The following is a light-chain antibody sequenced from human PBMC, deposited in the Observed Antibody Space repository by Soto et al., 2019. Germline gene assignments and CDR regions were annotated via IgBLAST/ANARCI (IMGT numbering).Light chain of an antibody. CDR2: EVS. CDR3: SSYSRRSTLL. CDR1: SSDVGNYDY. J-gene: IGLJ2*01. Sequence: QSVLTQPASVSGSPGQSITISCTGTSSDVGNYDYVSWYQQHPGKAPKLIISEVSNRPSGVSNRFSGSKSGNTASMTISGLQAEDEADYYCSSYSRRSTLLFGGGTKLTVL. V-gene: IGLV2-14*01.